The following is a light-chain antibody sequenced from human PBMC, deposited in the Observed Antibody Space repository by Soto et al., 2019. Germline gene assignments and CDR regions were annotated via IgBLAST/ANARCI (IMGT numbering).Light chain of an antibody. J-gene: IGKJ2*01. CDR1: QSVGSN. Sequence: EIVMTQSPASLSVSPGERATLSCRATQSVGSNLAWYQQKPGQAPRLLIYVASTRATGIPARFSGSGSGTDFTLTISSLQSEDFAVYYCQQYNDWPYTFGQGTKLEIK. CDR3: QQYNDWPYT. CDR2: VAS. V-gene: IGKV3D-15*01.